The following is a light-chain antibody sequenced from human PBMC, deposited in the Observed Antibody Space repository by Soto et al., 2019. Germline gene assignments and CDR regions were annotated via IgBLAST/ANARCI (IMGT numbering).Light chain of an antibody. V-gene: IGLV2-23*01. CDR3: SSYAGSNTYVV. CDR1: SSDVGSYNL. J-gene: IGLJ2*01. Sequence: QSALTQPASVSGSPGQSITISCTGTSSDVGSYNLVSWYQQHPGKAPKLMIYEDTKRPSGVSNRFSGSKSGNTASLTISGLQAGDEADYYCSSYAGSNTYVVFGGGTKVTVL. CDR2: EDT.